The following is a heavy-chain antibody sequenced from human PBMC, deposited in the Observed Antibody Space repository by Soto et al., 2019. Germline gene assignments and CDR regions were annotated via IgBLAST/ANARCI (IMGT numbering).Heavy chain of an antibody. Sequence: EVQLVESGGGVVRPGGSLRLSCAASGFTFDDYGMSWVRQAPGKGLEWVSGINWNGGSTGYADSVKGRFTISRDNAKNSVYLQMNSLRAEDTALYYCARDLGYYYDSSGYHYWGQGTLVTVSS. CDR2: INWNGGST. CDR3: ARDLGYYYDSSGYHY. CDR1: GFTFDDYG. J-gene: IGHJ4*02. V-gene: IGHV3-20*04. D-gene: IGHD3-22*01.